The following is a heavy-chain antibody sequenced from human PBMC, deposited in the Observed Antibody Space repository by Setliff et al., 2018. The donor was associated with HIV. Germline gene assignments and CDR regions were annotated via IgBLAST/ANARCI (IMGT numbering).Heavy chain of an antibody. CDR2: VYISGST. J-gene: IGHJ2*01. D-gene: IGHD3-22*01. Sequence: SETLFLTCTVSGGSMRGYYWSWIRQPAGKGLEWIGRVYISGSTNYNPSLESRVTMSLDNSKNQFSLKLSSVTAADTAVYYCARDRGTITMTVFDLWGRGTLVTVSS. CDR1: GGSMRGYY. V-gene: IGHV4-4*07. CDR3: ARDRGTITMTVFDL.